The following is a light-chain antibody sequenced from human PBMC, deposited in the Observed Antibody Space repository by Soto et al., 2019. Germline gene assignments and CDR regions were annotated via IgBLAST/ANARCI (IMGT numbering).Light chain of an antibody. Sequence: EIVLTQSPDTLSLSPGERATVSCRASQSVSSYLAWYQQKPGQAPRLLIYDASTRATGISARFSGSGSGTDFTLTISSLEPEDLAIYYCQQRSNWPVTFGQGTKVEVK. CDR2: DAS. CDR3: QQRSNWPVT. J-gene: IGKJ1*01. V-gene: IGKV3-11*01. CDR1: QSVSSY.